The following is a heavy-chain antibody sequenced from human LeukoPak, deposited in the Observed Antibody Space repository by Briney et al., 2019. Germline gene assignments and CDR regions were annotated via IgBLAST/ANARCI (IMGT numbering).Heavy chain of an antibody. Sequence: PGGSLRLSCSASGFTFSSYAMHWVRQAPGKGLEYVSAISSNGGSTYYADSVKGRFTISRDNSKNTRYLQMSSLRAEDTAVYYCVKGTRWYYYDSSDYWGQGTLVTVSS. CDR3: VKGTRWYYYDSSDY. D-gene: IGHD3-22*01. V-gene: IGHV3-64D*06. CDR2: ISSNGGST. CDR1: GFTFSSYA. J-gene: IGHJ4*02.